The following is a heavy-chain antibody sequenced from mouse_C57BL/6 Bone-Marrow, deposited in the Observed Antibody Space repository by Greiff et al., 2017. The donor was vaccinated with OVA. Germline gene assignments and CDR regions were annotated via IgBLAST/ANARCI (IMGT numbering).Heavy chain of an antibody. CDR3: ARSGYSNLFAY. CDR2: INPNNGGT. CDR1: GYTFTDYN. Sequence: EVQLQQSGPELVKPGASVQIPCKASGYTFTDYNMDWVKQSHGKSLEWIGDINPNNGGTIYNQKFKGKATLTVDKSSSTAYMELRSLTSEDTAVYYCARSGYSNLFAYWGQGTLVTVSA. V-gene: IGHV1-18*01. D-gene: IGHD2-5*01. J-gene: IGHJ3*01.